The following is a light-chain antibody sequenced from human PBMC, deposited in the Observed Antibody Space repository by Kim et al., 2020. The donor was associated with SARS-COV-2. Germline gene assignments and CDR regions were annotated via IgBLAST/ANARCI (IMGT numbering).Light chain of an antibody. Sequence: DIQMTQSPSTLSASVGDRVTITCRASQTISSWLAWYQQRPGKGPKLLFYDASSLESGVPSRFSGSGSGTEFTLTISSLQPDDFATYYCQQYNSYSRTFGQGTKVDIK. CDR2: DAS. V-gene: IGKV1-5*01. CDR1: QTISSW. J-gene: IGKJ1*01. CDR3: QQYNSYSRT.